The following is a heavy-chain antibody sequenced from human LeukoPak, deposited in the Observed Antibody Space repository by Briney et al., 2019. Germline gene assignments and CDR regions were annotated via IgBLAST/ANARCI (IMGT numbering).Heavy chain of an antibody. V-gene: IGHV3-64*04. CDR2: ISSNGGST. CDR3: ARSGIDFWSGYAFDY. J-gene: IGHJ4*02. CDR1: GFTFSSYA. D-gene: IGHD3-3*01. Sequence: GGSLRLSCSASGFTFSSYAMHWVRQAPGKGLEYVSAISSNGGSTYYADSVKGRFTISRDNAKNSLYLQMNSLRAEDTAVYYCARSGIDFWSGYAFDYWGQGTLVTVSS.